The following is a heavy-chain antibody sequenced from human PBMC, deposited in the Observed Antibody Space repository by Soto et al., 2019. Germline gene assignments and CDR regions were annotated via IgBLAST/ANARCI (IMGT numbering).Heavy chain of an antibody. J-gene: IGHJ4*02. CDR3: AKDRCGGDCYDFDY. V-gene: IGHV3-30*18. D-gene: IGHD2-21*02. Sequence: PGGSLRLSCAASGFTFSSYGMHWVRQAPGKGLEWVAVISYDGSNKYYADSVKGRFTISRDNSKNTLYLQMNSLRAEDTAVYYCAKDRCGGDCYDFDYWGQGTLVTVSS. CDR2: ISYDGSNK. CDR1: GFTFSSYG.